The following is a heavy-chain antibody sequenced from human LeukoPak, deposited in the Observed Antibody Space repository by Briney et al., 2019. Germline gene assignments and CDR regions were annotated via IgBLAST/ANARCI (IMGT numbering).Heavy chain of an antibody. J-gene: IGHJ3*02. V-gene: IGHV3-7*01. D-gene: IGHD2-21*02. Sequence: PGGSLRLSCAASGFTFSTYWMSWDRQAPGKGLEWVAHIKQDGSEKYYVDSVKGLLTISRDNAKNSLYLQMNSLRAEDAAVYYCARLYCGGDCYGVFDIWGQGTMVTVSS. CDR3: ARLYCGGDCYGVFDI. CDR2: IKQDGSEK. CDR1: GFTFSTYW.